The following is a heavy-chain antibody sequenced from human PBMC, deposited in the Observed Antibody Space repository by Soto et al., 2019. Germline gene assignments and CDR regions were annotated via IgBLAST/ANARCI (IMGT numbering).Heavy chain of an antibody. CDR3: ARTYYDFWSGYWRWFDP. J-gene: IGHJ5*02. V-gene: IGHV4-39*01. CDR2: IYYSGST. Sequence: SETLSLTCTVSGGSISSSSYYWGWIRQPPGKGLEWIGSIYYSGSTYYNPSLKSRATISVDTSKNQFSLKLSSVTAADTAVYYCARTYYDFWSGYWRWFDPWGQGTLVTVSS. CDR1: GGSISSSSYY. D-gene: IGHD3-3*01.